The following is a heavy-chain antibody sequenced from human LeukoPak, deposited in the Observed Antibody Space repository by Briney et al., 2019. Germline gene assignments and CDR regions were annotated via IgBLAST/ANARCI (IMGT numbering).Heavy chain of an antibody. CDR2: FDTEDGET. CDR3: AKDPVGWSPATS. V-gene: IGHV1-24*01. CDR1: GYTLTELS. D-gene: IGHD6-19*01. J-gene: IGHJ3*01. Sequence: ASVKVSCKVSGYTLTELSMHWVRQAPGKGLEWMGGFDTEDGETIYAQKFQGRVTMTEDTSTDTAYMELSSLRSEDTAVYYCAKDPVGWSPATSWGQGTMVAVSS.